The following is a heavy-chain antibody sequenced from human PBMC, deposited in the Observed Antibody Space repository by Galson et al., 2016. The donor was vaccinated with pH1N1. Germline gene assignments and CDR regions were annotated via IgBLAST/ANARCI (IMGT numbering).Heavy chain of an antibody. Sequence: SETLSLTCTVSGGSVATNTYYWGWIRQPPGKGLEWIGSIFYGGTTYYSPSLQSRVTVSMDTSNNQVSLTISSVTAADTAVYFCARDRGGNFQSFDYWGQGTLGAVSS. CDR3: ARDRGGNFQSFDY. V-gene: IGHV4-39*07. CDR2: IFYGGTT. D-gene: IGHD4-23*01. CDR1: GGSVATNTYY. J-gene: IGHJ4*02.